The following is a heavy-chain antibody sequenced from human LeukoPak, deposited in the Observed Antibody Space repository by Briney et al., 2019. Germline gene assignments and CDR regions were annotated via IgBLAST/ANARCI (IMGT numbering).Heavy chain of an antibody. J-gene: IGHJ4*02. Sequence: SETLSLTCAVYGGSFSGYYWSWIRQPPGKGLEWIGEINHSGSTNYNPSLKSRVTISVDTSKNQFSLKLSSVTAADTAVYYCARESEVTTALGYWGQGTLVTVSS. D-gene: IGHD1-1*01. CDR1: GGSFSGYY. CDR2: INHSGST. CDR3: ARESEVTTALGY. V-gene: IGHV4-34*01.